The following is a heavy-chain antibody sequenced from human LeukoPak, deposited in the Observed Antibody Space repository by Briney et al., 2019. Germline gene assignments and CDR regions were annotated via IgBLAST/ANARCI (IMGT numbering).Heavy chain of an antibody. CDR3: ARVPAKEDNWNPGLDY. CDR2: IIPIFGTA. CDR1: GGTFSSYA. Sequence: ASVKVSCKASGGTFSSYAISWVRQAPGQGLEWMGGIIPIFGTANYAQTFQGGVTITADESTSTAYMELSSLRSEDTAVYYCARVPAKEDNWNPGLDYWAREPWSPSPQ. V-gene: IGHV1-69*13. D-gene: IGHD1-20*01. J-gene: IGHJ4*02.